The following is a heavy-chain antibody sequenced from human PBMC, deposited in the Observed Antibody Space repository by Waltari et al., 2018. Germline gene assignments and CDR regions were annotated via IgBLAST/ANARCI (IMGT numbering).Heavy chain of an antibody. CDR2: ISGSGGST. CDR1: GFTFSSYA. V-gene: IGHV3-23*01. CDR3: AKGQWELLLFDY. J-gene: IGHJ4*02. D-gene: IGHD1-26*01. Sequence: EVQLLESGGGLVQPGGSLSLSCAASGFTFSSYAMRWVRQAPGEGLEGVSAISGSGGSTYYADSVKGRFTISRDNSKNTLYLQMNSLRAEDTAVYYCAKGQWELLLFDYWGQGTLVTVSS.